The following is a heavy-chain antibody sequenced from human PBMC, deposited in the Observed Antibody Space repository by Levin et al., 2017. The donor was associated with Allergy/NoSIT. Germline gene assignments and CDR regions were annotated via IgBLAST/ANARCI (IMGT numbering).Heavy chain of an antibody. D-gene: IGHD3-16*01. CDR2: IYSGGST. CDR1: GFTVSSNY. CDR3: ARAEQDMWGSYSTNPGAFEI. J-gene: IGHJ3*02. Sequence: LSLTCAASGFTVSSNYMSWVRPAPGKGLEWVSVIYSGGSTYYADSVKGRFTIPRDNSKNTLYLQMNSLRAEDTAVYYCARAEQDMWGSYSTNPGAFEIWGQGTMVTVSS. V-gene: IGHV3-53*01.